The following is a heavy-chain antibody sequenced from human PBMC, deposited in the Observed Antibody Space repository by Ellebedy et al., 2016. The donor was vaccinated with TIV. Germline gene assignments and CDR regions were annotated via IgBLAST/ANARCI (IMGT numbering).Heavy chain of an antibody. CDR2: IYHSGIT. J-gene: IGHJ6*02. CDR3: ARHYENSYYAMDV. D-gene: IGHD3-16*01. V-gene: IGHV4-39*01. CDR1: GGSISSSSHY. Sequence: MPSETLSLTCTVSGGSISSSSHYWGWIRQPPGNGLEWIGSIYHSGITYYNPALKIRVIISVETTKNQFSLKLNSVTAADTAIYYCARHYENSYYAMDVWGQGTTVTVSS.